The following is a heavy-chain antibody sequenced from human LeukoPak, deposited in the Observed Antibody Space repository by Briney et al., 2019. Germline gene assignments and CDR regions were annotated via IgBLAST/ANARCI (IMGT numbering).Heavy chain of an antibody. CDR3: ARSEFGGYGDYGY. V-gene: IGHV4-31*03. CDR2: IYYSGST. Sequence: PSETLSLTCTVSGGSISSGGYYWSWIRQHPGKGLEWIGYIYYSGSTYYNPSLKSRVTISVDTSKNQFSLKLSSVTAADTAVYYCARSEFGGYGDYGYWGQGTLVTVSS. J-gene: IGHJ4*02. D-gene: IGHD4-17*01. CDR1: GGSISSGGYY.